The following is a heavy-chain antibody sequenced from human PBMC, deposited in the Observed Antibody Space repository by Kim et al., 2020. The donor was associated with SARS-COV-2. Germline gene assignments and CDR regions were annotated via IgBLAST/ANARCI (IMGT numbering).Heavy chain of an antibody. CDR3: ARVYYYASSGYSYYFDY. CDR1: GGSIRSSGYY. V-gene: IGHV4-31*03. CDR2: IYYSGST. Sequence: SETLSLTCTVSGGSIRSSGYYWSWIRQHPGKGLEWIGYIYYSGSTYYNPSLKSRVTISVDTSKNKFSRKLSSVTAADTAVYYCARVYYYASSGYSYYFDYWGQGTQVTVSS. D-gene: IGHD3-22*01. J-gene: IGHJ4*02.